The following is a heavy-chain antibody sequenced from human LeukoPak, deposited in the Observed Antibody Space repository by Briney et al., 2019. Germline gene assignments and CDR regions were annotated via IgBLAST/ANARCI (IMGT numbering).Heavy chain of an antibody. V-gene: IGHV3-30*02. CDR1: GFIFRNYG. CDR2: LRNDESEI. CDR3: VKDTGRGDF. Sequence: PGGSLRLSCAASGFIFRNYGMHWVRQAPGKGLVWVAFLRNDESEIFYADSVKGRFTISRDNSKNTLYLQMSSLRDEDTAVYYCVKDTGRGDFWGQGTQVTVSS. D-gene: IGHD1-14*01. J-gene: IGHJ4*02.